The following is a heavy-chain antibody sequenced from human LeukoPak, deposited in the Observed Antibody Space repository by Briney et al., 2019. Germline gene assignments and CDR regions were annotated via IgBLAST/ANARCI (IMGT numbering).Heavy chain of an antibody. V-gene: IGHV1-69*01. Sequence: SVDAACKASGGTFSSYAISWVRQAPGQGLEWMGGIIPIFGTANYAQKFQGRVTITADESTSTAYMELSSLRSEDTAVYYCARGPAYSSGWYGDYYYYMDVWGKGTTVTVSS. CDR1: GGTFSSYA. CDR3: ARGPAYSSGWYGDYYYYMDV. D-gene: IGHD6-19*01. J-gene: IGHJ6*03. CDR2: IIPIFGTA.